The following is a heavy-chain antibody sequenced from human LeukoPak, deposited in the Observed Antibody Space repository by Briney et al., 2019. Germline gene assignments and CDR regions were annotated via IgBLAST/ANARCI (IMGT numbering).Heavy chain of an antibody. CDR1: GGSISSYY. V-gene: IGHV4-59*12. J-gene: IGHJ4*02. D-gene: IGHD3-16*02. Sequence: PSETLSLTCTVSGGSISSYYWSWIRQPPGKGLEWIGYIYYSGSTNYNPSLKSRVTISVDTSKNQFSLKLSSVTAADTAVYYCARAPATYYDYVWGSYRYTEAGLNFDYWGQGTLVTVSS. CDR3: ARAPATYYDYVWGSYRYTEAGLNFDY. CDR2: IYYSGST.